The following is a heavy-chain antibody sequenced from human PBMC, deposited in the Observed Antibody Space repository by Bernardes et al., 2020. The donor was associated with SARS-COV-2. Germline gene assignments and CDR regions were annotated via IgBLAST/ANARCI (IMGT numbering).Heavy chain of an antibody. V-gene: IGHV3-74*01. CDR3: ARGGNYYLDY. D-gene: IGHD1-26*01. CDR1: GFSFSTSW. Sequence: SLRLSCAASGFSFSTSWMHWVRQAPGKGLVWVSRIDDAATTRNYADAVKGRFTVSRDNAKNTLYLQMDSLTDEDAAFYYCARGGNYYLDYWGQGTLVTVSS. CDR2: IDDAATTR. J-gene: IGHJ4*02.